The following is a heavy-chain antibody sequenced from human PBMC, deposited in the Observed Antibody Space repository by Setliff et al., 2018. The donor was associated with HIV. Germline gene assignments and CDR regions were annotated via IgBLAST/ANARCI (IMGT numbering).Heavy chain of an antibody. CDR3: ALMLRGIPF. J-gene: IGHJ4*02. V-gene: IGHV3-72*01. Sequence: GGSLRLSCAVSGVTYNDHFMDWVRQAPGKGLEWLGRSRSKSEGYATYYAASVKDRFIISRDESKSELFLQMNSLSTEDAAIYYCALMLRGIPFWGRGTLVTVSS. CDR1: GVTYNDHF. D-gene: IGHD3-10*01. CDR2: SRSKSEGYAT.